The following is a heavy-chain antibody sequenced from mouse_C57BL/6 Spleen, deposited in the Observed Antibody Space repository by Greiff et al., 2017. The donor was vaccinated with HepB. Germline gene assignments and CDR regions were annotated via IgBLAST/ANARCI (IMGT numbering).Heavy chain of an antibody. D-gene: IGHD1-1*01. CDR2: IYPRSGNT. J-gene: IGHJ2*01. V-gene: IGHV1-81*01. CDR3: ARWAHFITTVVAPFDY. CDR1: GYTFTSYG. Sequence: QVQLQQSGAELARPGASVKLSCKASGYTFTSYGISWVKQRTGQGLEWIGEIYPRSGNTYYNEKFKGKATLTADKSSSTAYMELRSLTSEDSAVYFCARWAHFITTVVAPFDYWGQGTTLTVSS.